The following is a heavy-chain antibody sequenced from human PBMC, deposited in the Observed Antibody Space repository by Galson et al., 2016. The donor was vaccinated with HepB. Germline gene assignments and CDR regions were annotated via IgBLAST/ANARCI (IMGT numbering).Heavy chain of an antibody. J-gene: IGHJ4*02. V-gene: IGHV3-72*01. D-gene: IGHD3-10*01. CDR3: ARRRGSGSHDY. CDR1: GFTFSTYA. CDR2: TRNKANSYAT. Sequence: LRLSCAASGFTFSTYAMSWVRQAPGKGLEWVGRTRNKANSYATEYAASVKGRFTISRDDSKNSLYLQMNSLRAEDTAVYYCARRRGSGSHDYWGQGTLVTVSS.